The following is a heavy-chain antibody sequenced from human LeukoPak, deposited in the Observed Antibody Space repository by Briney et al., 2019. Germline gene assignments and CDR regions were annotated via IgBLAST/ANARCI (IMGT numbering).Heavy chain of an antibody. J-gene: IGHJ4*02. Sequence: AGGPLRLSCAASGFIFSSYGMHWVRRAPGKGLEWVAFIRYDGSNKYSADSVKGRFTISRDNSKNTLALQMNSPRAEDTAVYYCAKKSSYGDYLFEYWGQGTLVTVSS. CDR2: IRYDGSNK. V-gene: IGHV3-30*02. D-gene: IGHD4-17*01. CDR3: AKKSSYGDYLFEY. CDR1: GFIFSSYG.